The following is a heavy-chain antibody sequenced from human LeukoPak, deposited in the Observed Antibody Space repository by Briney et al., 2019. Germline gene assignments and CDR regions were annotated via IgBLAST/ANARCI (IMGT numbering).Heavy chain of an antibody. CDR1: GYTFTSYY. J-gene: IGHJ4*02. D-gene: IGHD2-15*01. Sequence: ASVKVSCKPFGYTFTSYYIHWVRQAPGQGLEWMGIINPRGDYTTYAQNFQGRVTMTRDTSTSTIYMELSSLRSEDTAVYYCARSRVVVAAAFDYWVLGTLVTVSS. CDR2: INPRGDYT. V-gene: IGHV1-46*01. CDR3: ARSRVVVAAAFDY.